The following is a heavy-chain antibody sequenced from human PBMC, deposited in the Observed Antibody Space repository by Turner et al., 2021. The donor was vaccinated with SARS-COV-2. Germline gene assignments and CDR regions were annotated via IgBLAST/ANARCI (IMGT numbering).Heavy chain of an antibody. CDR2: IIPIFGAA. J-gene: IGHJ4*02. Sequence: QVQLVQSGAQVKKPGSLVHVSCKASGGTFSSYAISWVRQAPGQGLEWMGGIIPIFGAANYAQKFQGRVTINADESTSTAYMELSSLRSEGTDVYYCARVSGDDYGVGFDYWGQGTLVTDSS. V-gene: IGHV1-69*01. D-gene: IGHD4-17*01. CDR3: ARVSGDDYGVGFDY. CDR1: GGTFSSYA.